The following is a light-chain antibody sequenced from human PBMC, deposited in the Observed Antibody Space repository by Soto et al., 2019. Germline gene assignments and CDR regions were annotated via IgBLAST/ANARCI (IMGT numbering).Light chain of an antibody. J-gene: IGKJ3*01. Sequence: IQMTQSPSSLSASVGDRVTITCQASQDITNYLNWYQQKPGKAPRLLLYDASSLETGVPSRFSGSGSGTDFTFTISSLQPEDFATYYCQQSYSTRWTFGPGTKVDIK. CDR2: DAS. V-gene: IGKV1-33*01. CDR1: QDITNY. CDR3: QQSYSTRWT.